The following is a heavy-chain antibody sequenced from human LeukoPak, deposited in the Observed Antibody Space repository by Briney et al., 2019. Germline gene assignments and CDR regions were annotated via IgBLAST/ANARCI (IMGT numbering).Heavy chain of an antibody. J-gene: IGHJ4*02. D-gene: IGHD5-24*01. Sequence: GGSLRLSCAASGFTFGDYYMTWIRQAPGKGLEWLSFISSRGDSLYYADSVRGRFTISRDNAKDTLYLQMNSLRVEDTAVYYCARVADGDKYGGRDYWGQVALVIVSS. CDR2: ISSRGDSL. CDR3: ARVADGDKYGGRDY. V-gene: IGHV3-11*04. CDR1: GFTFGDYY.